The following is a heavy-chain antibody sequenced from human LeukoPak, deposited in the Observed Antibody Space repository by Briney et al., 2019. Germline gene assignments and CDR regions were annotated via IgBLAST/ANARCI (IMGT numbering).Heavy chain of an antibody. Sequence: GGSLRLSCAASGFTFSDYSMNWVRQAPGKGLEWISYIGIDSGNTNYADSVKGRFTISGDKAKNSLYLQMNGLRVEDTAVYYCARDRVAAAGRYYYYYGMDVWGQGTTVTVSS. J-gene: IGHJ6*02. CDR1: GFTFSDYS. D-gene: IGHD6-13*01. V-gene: IGHV3-48*01. CDR2: IGIDSGNT. CDR3: ARDRVAAAGRYYYYYGMDV.